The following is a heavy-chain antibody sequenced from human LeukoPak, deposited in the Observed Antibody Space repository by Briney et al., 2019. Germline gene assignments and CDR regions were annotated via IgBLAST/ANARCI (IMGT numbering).Heavy chain of an antibody. CDR2: ISYDGSNK. J-gene: IGHJ4*02. Sequence: PGGSLRLSCAASGFTFSTYAMQWVRQAPGRGLEWVAVISYDGSNKYYPDSVKGRFTISRDNSKNTLYLQMSSLRAEDTAVYYCAKEFNRGLPDYWGQGTLVTVPS. V-gene: IGHV3-30*18. CDR3: AKEFNRGLPDY. D-gene: IGHD2-21*01. CDR1: GFTFSTYA.